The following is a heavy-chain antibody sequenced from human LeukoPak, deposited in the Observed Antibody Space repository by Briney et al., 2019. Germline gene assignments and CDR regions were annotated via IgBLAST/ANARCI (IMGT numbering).Heavy chain of an antibody. V-gene: IGHV4-59*08. J-gene: IGHJ3*02. CDR3: ARGPRGGGAFDI. D-gene: IGHD4-23*01. CDR2: IYYSGST. CDR1: GGSISSYY. Sequence: SETLSLTCTVSGGSISSYYWSWIRQPPGKGLEWIGDIYYSGSTNYNPSLKSRVTISVDTSKNQFSLKLSSVTAADTAVYYCARGPRGGGAFDIWGQGTMVTVSS.